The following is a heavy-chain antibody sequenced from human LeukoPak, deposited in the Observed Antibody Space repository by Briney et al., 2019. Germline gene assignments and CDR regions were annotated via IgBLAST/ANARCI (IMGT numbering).Heavy chain of an antibody. D-gene: IGHD6-13*01. CDR3: ARESGTLGIAAGELDY. Sequence: GASVKVSCKASGYTFTSYYMHWVRQAPGQGLEWMGMINPSGGSTSYAQKFQGRVTMTRDTSTSTVYMELSSLRSEDTAVYYCARESGTLGIAAGELDYWGQGTLVTVSS. CDR1: GYTFTSYY. V-gene: IGHV1-46*01. CDR2: INPSGGST. J-gene: IGHJ4*02.